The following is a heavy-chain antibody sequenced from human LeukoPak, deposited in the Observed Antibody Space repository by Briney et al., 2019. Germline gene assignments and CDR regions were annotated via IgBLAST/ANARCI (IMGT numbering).Heavy chain of an antibody. V-gene: IGHV4-59*01. CDR3: ARVGSSSWLFDY. CDR1: GGSISSYY. CDR2: IYYSGST. Sequence: SETLSLTCTVSGGSISSYYWSWIRQPPGKGLEWIGYIYYSGSTNYNPSLKSLVTISEDTSKNQFSLKLSSVTAADTVVYYCARVGSSSWLFDYWGQGTLVTVSS. D-gene: IGHD6-13*01. J-gene: IGHJ4*02.